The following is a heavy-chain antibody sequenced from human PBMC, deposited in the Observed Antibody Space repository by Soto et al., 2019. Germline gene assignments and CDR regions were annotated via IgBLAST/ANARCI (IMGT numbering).Heavy chain of an antibody. CDR1: EFTFSRHT. V-gene: IGHV3-30*04. Sequence: QVHLEESGGGVVQPGRSLRLSYAASEFTFSRHTMHWVRQAPGKGLEWVASISYDGSDTYYADSVKGRFTISRDNSKNTLSVEMDSLRAEDTAVYYCARDRLRLGELSLLGYFDYWGQGTLVTVSS. J-gene: IGHJ4*02. CDR3: ARDRLRLGELSLLGYFDY. CDR2: ISYDGSDT. D-gene: IGHD3-16*02.